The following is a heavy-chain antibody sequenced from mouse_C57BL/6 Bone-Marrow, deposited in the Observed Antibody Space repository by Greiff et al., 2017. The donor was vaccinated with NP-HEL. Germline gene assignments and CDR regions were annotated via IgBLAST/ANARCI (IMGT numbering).Heavy chain of an antibody. Sequence: QVQLQQSGAGLVRPGASVTLSCKASGYTFTDYEMHWVQQTPVHGLEWIGAIDPETGGTSYKQKFKGKARLTADKSSSTAYMELRSLTSEDSAVDYCSRGGSSPVDYGGQGTTLTVSA. D-gene: IGHD1-1*01. V-gene: IGHV1-15*01. CDR1: GYTFTDYE. CDR3: SRGGSSPVDY. CDR2: IDPETGGT. J-gene: IGHJ2*01.